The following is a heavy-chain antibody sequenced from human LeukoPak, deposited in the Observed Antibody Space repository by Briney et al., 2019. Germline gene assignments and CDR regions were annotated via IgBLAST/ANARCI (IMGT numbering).Heavy chain of an antibody. J-gene: IGHJ4*02. CDR1: GFTFSSYA. CDR2: ISYDGSNK. CDR3: ARERVDSGYYPGPFDY. Sequence: GGSLRLSCAASGFTFSSYAMHWVRQAPGQGLEWVAVISYDGSNKYYADSVKGRFTISRDNSKNTLYLQMNSLRAEDTAVYYCARERVDSGYYPGPFDYWGQGTLVTVSS. D-gene: IGHD3-22*01. V-gene: IGHV3-30*04.